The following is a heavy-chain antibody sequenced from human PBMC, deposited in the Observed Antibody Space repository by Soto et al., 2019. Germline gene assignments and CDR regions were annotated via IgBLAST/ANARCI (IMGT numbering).Heavy chain of an antibody. J-gene: IGHJ6*02. CDR2: IYYSGST. V-gene: IGHV4-59*08. D-gene: IGHD6-19*01. Sequence: QVQLQESGPGLVKPSETLSLTCTVSGGSISSYYWSWIRQPPGKGLEWIGYIYYSGSTNYNPSLKRRVTISVDTSKNQFSLNLSSVTAADTAVYYCASHKGYSSGWHYYGMDVWGQGTTVTVSS. CDR3: ASHKGYSSGWHYYGMDV. CDR1: GGSISSYY.